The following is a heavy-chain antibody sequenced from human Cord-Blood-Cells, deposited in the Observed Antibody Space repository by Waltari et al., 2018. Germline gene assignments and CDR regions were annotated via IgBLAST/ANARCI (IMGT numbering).Heavy chain of an antibody. D-gene: IGHD6-13*01. CDR3: ARDSDSSSWYWFDP. Sequence: QVQLQESGPGLVKPSETLSLTCTVSGGSISSYYWRWIRPPAGKGLEWIGRIYTSGSTNYNPSLKSRVTMSVDTSKNQFSLKLSSVTAADTAVYYCARDSDSSSWYWFDPWGQGTLVTVSS. CDR1: GGSISSYY. J-gene: IGHJ5*02. CDR2: IYTSGST. V-gene: IGHV4-4*07.